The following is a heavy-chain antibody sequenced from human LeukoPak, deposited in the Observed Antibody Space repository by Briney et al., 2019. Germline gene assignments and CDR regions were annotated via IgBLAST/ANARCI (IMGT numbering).Heavy chain of an antibody. CDR2: IYTSGTP. J-gene: IGHJ6*03. D-gene: IGHD3-9*01. V-gene: IGHV4-4*07. CDR3: ARDLYYDILTGYRLGVYYYYMDV. CDR1: GDSISSYY. Sequence: SETLSLTCIVSGDSISSYYWSWIRQPAGKGLQWIGRIYTSGTPNYNPSLKSRVTMSVDTSKNQFSLKLTSVTAADTAVYYCARDLYYDILTGYRLGVYYYYMDVWGKGTTVTISS.